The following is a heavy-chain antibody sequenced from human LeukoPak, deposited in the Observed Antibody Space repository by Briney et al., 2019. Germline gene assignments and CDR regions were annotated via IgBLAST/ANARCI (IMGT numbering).Heavy chain of an antibody. CDR2: ISSSSYI. J-gene: IGHJ6*02. CDR1: GFTISSYS. CDR3: ARDRETTMIVVVITPPDV. V-gene: IGHV3-21*01. Sequence: PGGSLRLSCATSGFTISSYSMNWVRQAPRKGLEWVSSISSSSYIYYADSVKGRFTISRDNAKNSLYLQMNSLRAEDTAVYYCARDRETTMIVVVITPPDVWGQGTTVTVSS. D-gene: IGHD3-22*01.